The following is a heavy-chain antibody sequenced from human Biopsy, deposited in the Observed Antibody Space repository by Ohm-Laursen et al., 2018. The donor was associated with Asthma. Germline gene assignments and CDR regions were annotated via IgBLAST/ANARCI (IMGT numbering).Heavy chain of an antibody. J-gene: IGHJ3*02. D-gene: IGHD3-3*01. CDR1: GFSFNSYG. CDR2: MSFDGGQT. Sequence: SLRLSCAASGFSFNSYGMHWVRQAPGKGLEWVAVMSFDGGQTYYADSVKGRFTISRDNSKNTLYLQMNSLRAEDTAVYYCAKEGYYDFWSGYPIWGQGTMVTVSS. CDR3: AKEGYYDFWSGYPI. V-gene: IGHV3-30*18.